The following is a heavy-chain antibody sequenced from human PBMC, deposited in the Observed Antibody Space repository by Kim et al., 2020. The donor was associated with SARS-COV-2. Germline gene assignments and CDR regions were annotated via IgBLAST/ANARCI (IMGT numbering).Heavy chain of an antibody. D-gene: IGHD6-13*01. Sequence: GGSLRLSCAASGFTFSSYGMHWVRQAPGKGLEWVAVISYDGSNKYYADSVKGRFTISRDNSKNTLYLQMNSLRAEDTAVYYCAKPLSIAAAGTPFDPWGQGTLVTVSS. CDR2: ISYDGSNK. CDR3: AKPLSIAAAGTPFDP. CDR1: GFTFSSYG. V-gene: IGHV3-30*18. J-gene: IGHJ5*02.